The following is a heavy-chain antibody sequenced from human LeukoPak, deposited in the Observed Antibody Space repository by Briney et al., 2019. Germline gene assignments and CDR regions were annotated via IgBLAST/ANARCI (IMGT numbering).Heavy chain of an antibody. CDR1: GFTFSSYW. CDR3: VRVPPITTVRGVPSDY. D-gene: IGHD3-10*01. CDR2: IKTDGSEK. V-gene: IGHV3-7*03. Sequence: GGSLRLSCAASGFTFSSYWMNWVRQAPGKGLEWVASIKTDGSEKYYVGSVRGRLTISRDNAKNSLFLQMNSLRVDDTAVYFCVRVPPITTVRGVPSDYWGQGTLVTVSS. J-gene: IGHJ4*02.